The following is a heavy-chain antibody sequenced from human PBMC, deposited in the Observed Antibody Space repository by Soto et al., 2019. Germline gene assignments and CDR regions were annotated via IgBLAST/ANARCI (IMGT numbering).Heavy chain of an antibody. D-gene: IGHD3-16*01. V-gene: IGHV4-39*01. CDR1: GGSISSSSYY. J-gene: IGHJ4*02. Sequence: QLQLQESGPGLVKPSETLSLTCTVSGGSISSSSYYWGWIRQPPGKGLEWIGSIYYSGSTYYNPSRKSRVTISVDTSKNQFSLKLSSVTAADTAVYYCARRRGGGTVPFDYWGQGTLVTVSS. CDR2: IYYSGST. CDR3: ARRRGGGTVPFDY.